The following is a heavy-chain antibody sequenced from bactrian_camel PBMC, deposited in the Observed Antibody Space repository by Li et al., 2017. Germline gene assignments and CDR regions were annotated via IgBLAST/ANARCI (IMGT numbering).Heavy chain of an antibody. CDR1: GYTSNNVC. V-gene: IGHV3S1*01. CDR3: AAGQWSGRTLDERRYNY. D-gene: IGHD7*01. CDR2: TSREDMGGLA. J-gene: IGHJ4*01. Sequence: HVQLVESGGGSVQAGGSRRLSCVVSGYTSNNVCVAWVRQAPGKEREGLAETSREDMGGLASYAESVKGRFTISQDNAKNELFLQMNDLKPEDTAMYFCAAGQWSGRTLDERRYNYWGQGTQVTVS.